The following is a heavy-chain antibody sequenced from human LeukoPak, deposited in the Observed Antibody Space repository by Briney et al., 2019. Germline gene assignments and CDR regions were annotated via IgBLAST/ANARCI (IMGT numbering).Heavy chain of an antibody. CDR1: GFTFSDYY. Sequence: GGSLRLSCAASGFTFSDYYMSWIRQAPGKGLEWVSYISSSGSTIYYADSVKGRFTISRDNAKNSLYLQMNSLRAEDTAVYYCARDXVAXWSGKXYYGMDVWGQGTTVTVSS. V-gene: IGHV3-11*01. D-gene: IGHD3-3*01. CDR2: ISSSGSTI. CDR3: ARDXVAXWSGKXYYGMDV. J-gene: IGHJ6*02.